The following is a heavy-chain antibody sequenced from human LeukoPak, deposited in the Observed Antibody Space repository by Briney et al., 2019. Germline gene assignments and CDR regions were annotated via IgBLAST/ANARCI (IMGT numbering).Heavy chain of an antibody. CDR3: AKSPYGDYYLDFDY. CDR2: ISGSGDST. D-gene: IGHD4-17*01. J-gene: IGHJ4*02. V-gene: IGHV3-23*01. CDR1: GFTFSSYA. Sequence: PGGSLRLSCAASGFTFSSYAMSWVRQSPGRGLEWVSAISGSGDSTYYADSVKGRFTISRDNSRNTLYLQMNGLRAEDAAVYYCAKSPYGDYYLDFDYWGQGTLVTVSS.